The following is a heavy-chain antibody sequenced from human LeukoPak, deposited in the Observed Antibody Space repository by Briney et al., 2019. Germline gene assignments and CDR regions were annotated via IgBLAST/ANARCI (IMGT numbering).Heavy chain of an antibody. D-gene: IGHD6-19*01. CDR1: GSTFSSYD. CDR3: ARAVAGTHWFDP. V-gene: IGHV3-13*01. J-gene: IGHJ5*02. Sequence: GGSLRLSCAASGSTFSSYDMHWVRQVTGKGLEWVSGIDIPGNTYYPDSVKGRFTMSRESAKNSLYLQMNSLRAGDTAVYYCARAVAGTHWFDPWGQGTLVTVSS. CDR2: IDIPGNT.